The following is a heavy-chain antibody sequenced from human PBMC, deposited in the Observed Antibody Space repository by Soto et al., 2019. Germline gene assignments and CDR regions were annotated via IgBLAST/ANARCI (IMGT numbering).Heavy chain of an antibody. V-gene: IGHV2-5*01. CDR1: GFSLNTSGVG. CDR2: IYWSDEK. J-gene: IGHJ4*02. Sequence: QITLKESGPALVKPTQTLTLTCTISGFSLNTSGVGVGWIRQPPGQALEWLALIYWSDEKRYSPSLKTRLTITKDTSKNQGVLTMTNMDPVDTATYYCARRPPYTNYLDYWGQGTLVTVSS. CDR3: ARRPPYTNYLDY. D-gene: IGHD4-4*01.